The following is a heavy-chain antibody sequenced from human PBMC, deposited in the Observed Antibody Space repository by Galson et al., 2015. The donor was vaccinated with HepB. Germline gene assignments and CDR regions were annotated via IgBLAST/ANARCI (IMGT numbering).Heavy chain of an antibody. CDR3: VAGTREPVH. CDR2: ISSSSSYA. CDR1: GFTYSDYY. J-gene: IGHJ4*02. V-gene: IGHV3-11*03. D-gene: IGHD1-26*01. Sequence: SLRLSCAASGFTYSDYYMSWIRQAPGKGLEWVSYISSSSSYANYADSVKGRFTISRDNAKNSLYLQMNSLRAEDTALYYCVAGTREPVHWGQGTLVTVPS.